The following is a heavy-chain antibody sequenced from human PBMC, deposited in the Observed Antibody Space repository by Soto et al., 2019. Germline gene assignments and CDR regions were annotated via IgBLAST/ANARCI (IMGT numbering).Heavy chain of an antibody. Sequence: GGSLRLSCAASGFTFSSYWMSWVRQAPGKGLEWVANIKQDGSEKYYVDSVKGRFTISRDNAKNSLYLQMNSLRAEDTAVYYCARVVDVMIVVVRYFDYWGQGTLVTVSS. CDR1: GFTFSSYW. CDR3: ARVVDVMIVVVRYFDY. J-gene: IGHJ4*02. D-gene: IGHD3-22*01. V-gene: IGHV3-7*05. CDR2: IKQDGSEK.